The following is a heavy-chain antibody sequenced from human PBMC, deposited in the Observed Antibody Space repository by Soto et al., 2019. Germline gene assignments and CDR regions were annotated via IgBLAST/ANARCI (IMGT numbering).Heavy chain of an antibody. CDR1: GYSFIDYY. CDR3: ARTPGYSSDWYYFDL. CDR2: ISPKSGGT. Sequence: QVQLVQSGAEVKKPRASVKVYCEASGYSFIDYYIHWVRQAPGQGFEWMGRISPKSGGTNYAQKFEGRVTITWDTSLNTAYMELSSLKSDDTAVYYWARTPGYSSDWYYFDLWGQGTRVTVSS. D-gene: IGHD6-19*01. J-gene: IGHJ4*02. V-gene: IGHV1-2*02.